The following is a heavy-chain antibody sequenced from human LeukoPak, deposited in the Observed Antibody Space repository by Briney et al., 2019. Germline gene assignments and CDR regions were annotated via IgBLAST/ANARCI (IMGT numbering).Heavy chain of an antibody. D-gene: IGHD3-9*01. CDR3: ARAVLRYFDWLFHHAPYYFDY. J-gene: IGHJ4*02. Sequence: ASVKVSCKASGGTFSSYAISWVRQAPGQGLEWMGGIIPIFGTANYAQKFQGRVTITADKSTSTAYMELSSLRSEDTAVYYCARAVLRYFDWLFHHAPYYFDYWGQGTLVTVSS. CDR1: GGTFSSYA. V-gene: IGHV1-69*06. CDR2: IIPIFGTA.